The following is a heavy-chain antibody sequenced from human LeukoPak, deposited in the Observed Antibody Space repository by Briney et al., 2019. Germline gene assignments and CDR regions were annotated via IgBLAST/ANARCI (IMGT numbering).Heavy chain of an antibody. CDR2: ISWNSGSI. V-gene: IGHV3-9*01. CDR3: AKDQFRSYGSFDY. CDR1: GFTFDDYA. Sequence: GRSLRLSCAASGFTFDDYAMHWVRQAPGRGLEWVSGISWNSGSIGYADSVKGRFTISRDNAKNSLYLQMNSLRAEDTALYYCAKDQFRSYGSFDYWSQGTLVTVSS. J-gene: IGHJ4*02. D-gene: IGHD5-18*01.